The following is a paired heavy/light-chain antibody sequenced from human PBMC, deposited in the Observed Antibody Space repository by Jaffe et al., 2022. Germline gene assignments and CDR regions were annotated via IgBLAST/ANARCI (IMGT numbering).Heavy chain of an antibody. D-gene: IGHD2-2*01. Sequence: QVQLVQSGAEVKKPGASVKVSCKASGYTFTSYYMHWVRQAPGQGLEWMGIINPSGGSTSYAQKFQGRVTMTRDTSTSTVYMELSSLRSEDTAVYYCARDEGIVVPAAMRDGIDAFDIWGQGTMVTVSS. V-gene: IGHV1-46*01. J-gene: IGHJ3*02. CDR1: GYTFTSYY. CDR3: ARDEGIVVPAAMRDGIDAFDI. CDR2: INPSGGST.
Light chain of an antibody. V-gene: IGKV2-30*02. J-gene: IGKJ1*01. CDR3: MQGTHWPSWT. Sequence: DVVMTQSPLSLPVTLGQPASISCRSSQSLVHSDGNTYLNWFQQRPGQSPRRLIYKVSNRDSGVPDRFSGSGSGTDFTLKISRVEAEDVGVYYCMQGTHWPSWTFGQGTKVEIK. CDR2: KVS. CDR1: QSLVHSDGNTY.